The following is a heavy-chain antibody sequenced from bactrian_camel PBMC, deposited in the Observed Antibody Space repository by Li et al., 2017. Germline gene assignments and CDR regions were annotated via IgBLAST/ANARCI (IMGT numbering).Heavy chain of an antibody. CDR2: LDSSGGI. CDR3: AASWDVTARQYLGLMLHPDTGAY. CDR1: GYRSSDYC. V-gene: IGHV3S1*01. D-gene: IGHD3*01. J-gene: IGHJ4*01. Sequence: QVQLVESGGGSVQAGGSLTLSCTAAGYRSSDYCMGWFRQTPGKEREGVATLDSSGGISYGDFAKGRFTISRDNAKSTLYLEMHSLKPEDSAMYHCAASWDVTARQYLGLMLHPDTGAYWGRGTQVTVS.